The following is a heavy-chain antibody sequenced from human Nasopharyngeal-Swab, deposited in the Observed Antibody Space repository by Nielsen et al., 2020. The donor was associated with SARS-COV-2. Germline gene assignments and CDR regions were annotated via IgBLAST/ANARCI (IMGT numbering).Heavy chain of an antibody. CDR2: ISGSGGST. CDR1: GFTFSSYA. Sequence: GESLKISCAASGFTFSSYAMSWVRQAPGKGLEWVSAISGSGGSTYYADSVKGRFTIPRDNSKNTLYLQMNSLRAEDTAVYYCAKDRGIVVVIGFDYWGQGTLVTVSS. V-gene: IGHV3-23*01. J-gene: IGHJ4*02. D-gene: IGHD3-22*01. CDR3: AKDRGIVVVIGFDY.